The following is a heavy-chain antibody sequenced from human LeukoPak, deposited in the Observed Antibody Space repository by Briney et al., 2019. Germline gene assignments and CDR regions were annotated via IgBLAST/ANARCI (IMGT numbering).Heavy chain of an antibody. CDR3: SWSGEAD. CDR2: IKKDGSER. V-gene: IGHV3-7*01. D-gene: IGHD3-3*01. Sequence: RGSLRLSCAASGFSFRTYWMTWVRRAPGKGLEWVADIKKDGSERYYVDSVKGRFTISRDNAKNSVFLQMNSLRVEDTAVYYCSWSGEADWGQGTLVTVSS. CDR1: GFSFRTYW. J-gene: IGHJ4*02.